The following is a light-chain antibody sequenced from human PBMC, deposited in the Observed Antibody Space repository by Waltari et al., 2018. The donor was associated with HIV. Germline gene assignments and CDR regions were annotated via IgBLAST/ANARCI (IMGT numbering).Light chain of an antibody. CDR2: DVS. CDR3: QQYYKWPLT. J-gene: IGKJ5*01. CDR1: QSVNSK. V-gene: IGKV3D-15*01. Sequence: SPAPLSVSQGERATFSCRASQSVNSKLAWYQQKPGQAPSLLIFDVSTRATGIPARFTGSGSGTEFTLTISGLQSEDFAVYYCQQYYKWPLTFGQGTRLEIK.